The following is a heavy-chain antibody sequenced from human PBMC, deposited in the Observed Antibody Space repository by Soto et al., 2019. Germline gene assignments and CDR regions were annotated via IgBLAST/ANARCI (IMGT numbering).Heavy chain of an antibody. CDR1: GFTFSYYT. CDR2: ISNSGDTI. V-gene: IGHV3-23*01. Sequence: EVHLLESGGGLVQHGGSLRLSCVASGFTFSYYTMSWVRQAPGKGLEWVSGISNSGDTISYADSVKGRFTISRDNFKTTLYLQLNSLRADDTAVSYCADPVPATTHYDYYDMDVWCQGTRVTCSS. D-gene: IGHD2-2*01. J-gene: IGHJ6*02. CDR3: ADPVPATTHYDYYDMDV.